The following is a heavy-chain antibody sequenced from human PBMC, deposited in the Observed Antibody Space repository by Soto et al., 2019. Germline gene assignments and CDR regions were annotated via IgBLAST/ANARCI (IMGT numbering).Heavy chain of an antibody. Sequence: EVQLLESGGGLVQPGVSLRLSCAASGFTVSSNYMSWVRQAPGKGLEWVAVIYSGGSTYYADSVKGRFTISRDSSKNTLYLQMNSLRAEDTAVYYCAREQFLEWLSVYYFDYWGQGTLVTVSS. CDR3: AREQFLEWLSVYYFDY. CDR1: GFTVSSNY. CDR2: IYSGGST. J-gene: IGHJ4*02. D-gene: IGHD3-3*01. V-gene: IGHV3-66*01.